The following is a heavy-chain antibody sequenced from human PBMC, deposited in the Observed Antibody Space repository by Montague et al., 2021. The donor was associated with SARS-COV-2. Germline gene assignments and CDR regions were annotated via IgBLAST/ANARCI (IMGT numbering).Heavy chain of an antibody. Sequence: SETLSLTRAVYGGSFSGYYWSWIRQHPGKGLEWIGEINHSGSTNYNPSLKSRITISIDTSKNQFSLKLSSVTAADTAVYYCARFAPSALWGSGSPTTGFDYWGQGTLVTVSS. J-gene: IGHJ4*02. D-gene: IGHD3-10*01. CDR3: ARFAPSALWGSGSPTTGFDY. V-gene: IGHV4-34*01. CDR1: GGSFSGYY. CDR2: INHSGST.